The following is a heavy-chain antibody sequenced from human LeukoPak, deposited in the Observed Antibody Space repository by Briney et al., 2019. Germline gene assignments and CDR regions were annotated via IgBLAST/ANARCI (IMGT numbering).Heavy chain of an antibody. CDR2: IIPIFGTA. CDR1: GGTFSSYA. D-gene: IGHD3-9*01. V-gene: IGHV1-69*05. J-gene: IGHJ4*02. CDR3: ARDLDYDIFSLDY. Sequence: KISCKASGGTFSSYAISWVRQAPGQGLEWMGGIIPIFGTANYAQKFQGRVTITTDESTSTAYMELSSLRSEDTAVYYCARDLDYDIFSLDYWGQGTLVTVSS.